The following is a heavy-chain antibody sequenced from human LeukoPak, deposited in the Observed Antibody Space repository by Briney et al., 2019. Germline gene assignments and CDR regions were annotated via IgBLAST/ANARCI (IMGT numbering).Heavy chain of an antibody. D-gene: IGHD4/OR15-4a*01. CDR3: EGHNYGGPFDY. CDR1: GFTLSSYS. Sequence: PGGSLRLSCAASGFTLSSYSMNWVRQAPGKGLEWVSYTSSSSTNIYYADSVKGRFTISRDNAKNSRYLQMNSLRDEDTAVYYCEGHNYGGPFDYWGLGTLVTVSS. V-gene: IGHV3-48*02. J-gene: IGHJ4*02. CDR2: TSSSSTNI.